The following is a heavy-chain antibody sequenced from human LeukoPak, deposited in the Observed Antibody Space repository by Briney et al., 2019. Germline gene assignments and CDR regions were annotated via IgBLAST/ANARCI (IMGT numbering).Heavy chain of an antibody. V-gene: IGHV4-59*08. J-gene: IGHJ4*02. CDR3: ARYSGSYSGFDY. CDR1: GASSSAYC. D-gene: IGHD1-26*01. CDR2: IYNSGST. Sequence: PSETLSLTCTVSGASSSAYCYTWIRQPPGKGLEWIGLIYNSGSTNYNPSLKSRVIISADTSKNQFSLKLRSVTAADTAVYYCARYSGSYSGFDYWGQGTLVTVSS.